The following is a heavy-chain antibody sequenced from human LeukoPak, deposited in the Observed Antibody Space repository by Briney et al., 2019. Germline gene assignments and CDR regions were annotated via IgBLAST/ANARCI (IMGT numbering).Heavy chain of an antibody. Sequence: GGSLRLSCAASAFTFSNYWMSWVRQSPGKGLEWVANMKEDGGEINYVDSVEGRFTISRDNAKNSLYLQMNSLRVDDTAVYYCVRDRGYSTSDYWGQGTLVTVSS. CDR3: VRDRGYSTSDY. CDR2: MKEDGGEI. D-gene: IGHD4-23*01. J-gene: IGHJ4*01. CDR1: AFTFSNYW. V-gene: IGHV3-7*01.